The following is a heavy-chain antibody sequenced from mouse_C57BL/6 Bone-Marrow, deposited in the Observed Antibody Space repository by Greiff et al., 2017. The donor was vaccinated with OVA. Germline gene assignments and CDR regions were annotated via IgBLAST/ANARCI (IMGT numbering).Heavy chain of an antibody. CDR2: IDPSDSYT. CDR3: GEGPPYAMDY. J-gene: IGHJ4*01. CDR1: GYTFTSYW. V-gene: IGHV1-59*01. Sequence: VKLQQPGAELVRPGTSVKLSCKASGYTFTSYWMHWVKQRPGQGLEWIGVIDPSDSYTNYNQKFKGKATLTVDTSSSTAYMQLSSLTSEDSAVYYCGEGPPYAMDYWGQGTSVTVSS.